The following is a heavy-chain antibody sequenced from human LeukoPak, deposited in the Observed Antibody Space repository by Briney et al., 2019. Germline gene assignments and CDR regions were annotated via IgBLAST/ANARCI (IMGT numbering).Heavy chain of an antibody. J-gene: IGHJ4*02. CDR2: IYPSDSDT. Sequence: GESLKISCTGSGYSFASYWIGWVRQMPAKGLEWMGIIYPSDSDTRYSPSFQGQVTISADKSISTTYLQWSSLKASDTAIYYCARRFRSGPYCYYWGQGTLVTVSS. D-gene: IGHD1-26*01. CDR1: GYSFASYW. V-gene: IGHV5-51*01. CDR3: ARRFRSGPYCYY.